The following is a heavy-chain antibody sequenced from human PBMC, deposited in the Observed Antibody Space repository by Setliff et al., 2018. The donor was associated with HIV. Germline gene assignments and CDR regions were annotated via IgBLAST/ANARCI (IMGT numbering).Heavy chain of an antibody. CDR3: ASEAWTSYRSSSGYYYYMDV. D-gene: IGHD6-6*01. V-gene: IGHV4-61*01. J-gene: IGHJ6*03. CDR2: IYYSGTT. CDR1: GDSVSSASYY. Sequence: LSLTCTVSGDSVSSASYYWSWIRQPPGKGLEWIGYIYYSGTTKYNPSLKSRVTISVDTSKNQFSLKLSSVTAADTAVYYCASEAWTSYRSSSGYYYYMDVWGKGTTVTVSS.